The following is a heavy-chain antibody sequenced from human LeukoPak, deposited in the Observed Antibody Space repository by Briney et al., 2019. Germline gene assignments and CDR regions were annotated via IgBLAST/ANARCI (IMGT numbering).Heavy chain of an antibody. V-gene: IGHV3-73*01. J-gene: IGHJ4*02. D-gene: IGHD5-12*01. Sequence: GGSLRLSCAASGFTFSGSAMHWVRQAPGKGLEWVGLIRSKANSYATAYAASVKGRFTISRDDSKNTAYLQMNSLKTEDTAVYYCTRGWLQDNYWGQGTLVTVSS. CDR1: GFTFSGSA. CDR3: TRGWLQDNY. CDR2: IRSKANSYAT.